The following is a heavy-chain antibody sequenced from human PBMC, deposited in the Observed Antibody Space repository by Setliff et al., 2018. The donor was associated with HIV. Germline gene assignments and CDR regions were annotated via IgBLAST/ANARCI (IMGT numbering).Heavy chain of an antibody. D-gene: IGHD3-22*01. V-gene: IGHV4-4*07. J-gene: IGHJ5*01. CDR3: ARAGNDYYDSNGYYYVVDWFDS. CDR1: GGSITNHY. Sequence: SETLSLTCTVSGGSITNHYWSWIRQPAGKGLEWIGRIYGSGITSYNPSLQRPVTMSVDTSKNQFSLKLNSVTAADTAVYYCARAGNDYYDSNGYYYVVDWFDSWGQGTLVTVSS. CDR2: IYGSGIT.